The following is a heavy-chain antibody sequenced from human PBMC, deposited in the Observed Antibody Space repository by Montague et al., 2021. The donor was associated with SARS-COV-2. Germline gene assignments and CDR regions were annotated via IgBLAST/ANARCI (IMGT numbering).Heavy chain of an antibody. D-gene: IGHD2-21*02. CDR3: ARGLVVTATD. V-gene: IGHV4-61*01. CDR2: IHNSGTT. CDR1: GDSVSSAYYY. J-gene: IGHJ4*02. Sequence: SETLSLTCYVSGDSVSSAYYYWNWIRQVPGKGLEWIGYIHNSGTTKYNPSLKSRVTISEDTSKNRFSLKLSSVTAADTAVYYCARGLVVTATDWGQGTLVTVSS.